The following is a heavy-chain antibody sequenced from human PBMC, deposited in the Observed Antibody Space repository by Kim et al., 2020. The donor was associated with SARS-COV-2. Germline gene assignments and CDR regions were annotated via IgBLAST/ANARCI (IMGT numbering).Heavy chain of an antibody. CDR2: ISSSSSPI. CDR1: GFTFSSHS. J-gene: IGHJ4*02. D-gene: IGHD1-26*01. Sequence: GGSLRLSCAASGFTFSSHSMNWVRQAPGKGPEWVSYISSSSSPIYYADSVRGRFTVSRDNAKKSLYLQMNSLKDEDTAVYYCATDVQYSGTYDVYFDYWGQGALVTVSS. CDR3: ATDVQYSGTYDVYFDY. V-gene: IGHV3-48*02.